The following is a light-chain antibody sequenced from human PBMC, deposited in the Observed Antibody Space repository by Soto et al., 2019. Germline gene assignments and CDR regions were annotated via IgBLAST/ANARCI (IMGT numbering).Light chain of an antibody. CDR2: EVN. CDR3: SSYAGNNNRYV. Sequence: QSVLTQPPSASGSPGQSVTISCTGTSSDVGGYNFVSWYQQHPDKAPKLMIYEVNKRPSGVPNRFSGSKSGNTASLTVSGLQAEDEADYYCSSYAGNNNRYVFGTGTK. J-gene: IGLJ1*01. V-gene: IGLV2-8*01. CDR1: SSDVGGYNF.